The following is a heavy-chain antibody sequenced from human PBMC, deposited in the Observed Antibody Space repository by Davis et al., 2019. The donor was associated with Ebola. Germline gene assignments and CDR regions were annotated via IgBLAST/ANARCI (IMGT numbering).Heavy chain of an antibody. CDR2: IYYSGST. Sequence: MPSETLSLTCTVSGGSISSSSYYWGWIRQPPGKGLEWIGGIYYSGSTYYNPSLKSRVTMSVEPSKNQFSLQLSSVTAADTAVYYCATLWFGELFLSATGWFDPWGQGTLVTVSS. CDR3: ATLWFGELFLSATGWFDP. CDR1: GGSISSSSYY. V-gene: IGHV4-39*01. D-gene: IGHD3-10*01. J-gene: IGHJ5*02.